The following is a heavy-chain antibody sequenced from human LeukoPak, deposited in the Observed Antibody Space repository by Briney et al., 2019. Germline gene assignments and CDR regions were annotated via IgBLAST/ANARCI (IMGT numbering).Heavy chain of an antibody. J-gene: IGHJ6*04. CDR3: AELGITMIGGV. D-gene: IGHD3-10*02. V-gene: IGHV3-7*01. Sequence: GGSLRLSCAASGFTFSSYWMSWVRQAPGKGLEWVAKIKKDGSEKYYVDSVKGRFTISRDNAKTSLSLQMNSLSPEDTAVYYCAELGITMIGGVWGKGTTVTVSS. CDR1: GFTFSSYW. CDR2: IKKDGSEK.